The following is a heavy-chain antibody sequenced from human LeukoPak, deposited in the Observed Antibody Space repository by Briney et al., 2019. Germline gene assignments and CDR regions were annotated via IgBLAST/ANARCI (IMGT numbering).Heavy chain of an antibody. D-gene: IGHD2-2*01. CDR3: ARDGCTSTSCSHIGDAFDL. V-gene: IGHV3-13*01. CDR1: GFTFSSYD. J-gene: IGHJ3*01. Sequence: QSGGSLRLSCVGSGFTFSSYDIHWVRQATGKGLEWVSGIGTADDTYYPGSVKGRLTISRENAKNSVYLQMNGLRVGDTAVYYCARDGCTSTSCSHIGDAFDLWGQGTMVTVSS. CDR2: IGTADDT.